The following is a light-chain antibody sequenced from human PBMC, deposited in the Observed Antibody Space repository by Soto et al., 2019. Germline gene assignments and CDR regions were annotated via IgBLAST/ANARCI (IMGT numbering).Light chain of an antibody. CDR3: AAWDDRQSCFSV. V-gene: IGLV1-40*01. CDR2: GNS. Sequence: QSVLTQPPSVSGAPGQRVTISCTGSSSNIGAGYDVHWYQQLPGTAPNLLIYGNSNRPSGVPDRFSGSKSGTSASLAITGLQAEDEAYYYGAAWDDRQSCFSVFGTGTKV. CDR1: SSNIGAGYD. J-gene: IGLJ1*01.